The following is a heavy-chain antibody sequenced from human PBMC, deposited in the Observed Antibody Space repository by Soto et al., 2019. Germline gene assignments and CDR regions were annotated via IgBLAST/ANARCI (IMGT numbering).Heavy chain of an antibody. J-gene: IGHJ6*02. CDR3: ARGTPKWYLYRAYYYYGMDV. V-gene: IGHV3-30-3*01. Sequence: QVQLVESGGGVVQPGRSLRLSCAASGFTFSSYAMHWVRQAPGKGLEWVAVISYDGSNKYYADSVKGRFTISRDNSKNTLYLQMNSLRAEDTAVYYCARGTPKWYLYRAYYYYGMDVWGQGTTVTVSS. CDR1: GFTFSSYA. CDR2: ISYDGSNK. D-gene: IGHD2-8*01.